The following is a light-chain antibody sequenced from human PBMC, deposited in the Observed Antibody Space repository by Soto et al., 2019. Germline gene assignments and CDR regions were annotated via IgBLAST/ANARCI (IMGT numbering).Light chain of an antibody. V-gene: IGLV2-11*01. Sequence: QSVLTQPRSVSGSPGQSVTISCTGTSSDVGTYDYVSWYQLHPGKAPKVVIYDVSQRPSGVPDRFSGSKSGNTASLTISGLQGEDEADYYCCSYAVRSAYFVFGTGTKVTVL. CDR1: SSDVGTYDY. CDR3: CSYAVRSAYFV. CDR2: DVS. J-gene: IGLJ1*01.